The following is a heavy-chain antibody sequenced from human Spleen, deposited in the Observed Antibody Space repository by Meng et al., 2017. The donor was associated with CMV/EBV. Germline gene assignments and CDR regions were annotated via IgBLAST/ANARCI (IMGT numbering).Heavy chain of an antibody. CDR2: INSDGSST. CDR3: ARDLYYYGSATYYNSRYYGLDV. D-gene: IGHD3-10*01. CDR1: GFTFSDYY. V-gene: IGHV3-74*01. J-gene: IGHJ6*02. Sequence: GESLKISCAASGFTFSDYYMSWVRQAPGKGLVWVSRINSDGSSTSYADSVKGRFTISRDNAKNTLYLHMNSLRAEDTATYYCARDLYYYGSATYYNSRYYGLDVWGQGTTVTVSS.